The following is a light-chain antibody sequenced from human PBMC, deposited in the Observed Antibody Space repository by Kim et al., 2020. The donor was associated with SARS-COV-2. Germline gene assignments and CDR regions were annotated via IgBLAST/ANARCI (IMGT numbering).Light chain of an antibody. V-gene: IGLV3-19*01. CDR2: GKD. CDR1: SLKTSY. CDR3: SSRDTTNSHVV. Sequence: ALGQTVMITSQGDSLKTSYATWYQQKPGQAPVLVLYGKDNRPSGIPDRFSGSSSSNSGSLTITGAQAEDEADYYCSSRDTTNSHVVFGGGTQLTVL. J-gene: IGLJ2*01.